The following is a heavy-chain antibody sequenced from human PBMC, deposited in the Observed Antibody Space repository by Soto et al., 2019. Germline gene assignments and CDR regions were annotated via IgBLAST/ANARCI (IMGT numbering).Heavy chain of an antibody. D-gene: IGHD5-12*01. CDR1: GGSVSSYY. CDR2: IYYSGST. J-gene: IGHJ4*02. V-gene: IGHV4-59*02. CDR3: ARGHSGYETPFDY. Sequence: PSETLSLTCNVSGGSVSSYYWSWIRQPPGKGLEWIGYIYYSGSTNYNPSLKSRVTISVDTSKNQFSLKLSSVTAADTAVYYCARGHSGYETPFDYWGQGTLVTVSS.